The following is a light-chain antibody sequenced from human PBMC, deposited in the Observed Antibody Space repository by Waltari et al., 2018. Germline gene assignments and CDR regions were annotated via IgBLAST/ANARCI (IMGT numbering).Light chain of an antibody. V-gene: IGKV3-20*01. Sequence: EIVLTQSPGTLSLSPGERATLSCRASQSVSSCSLAWYQQKPGQAPRLLIYGASSRATGIPDRFRGSGSGTDFTLTISRLEPEDVAVYYCQQYGSSPFTFGPGTKVDIK. J-gene: IGKJ3*01. CDR3: QQYGSSPFT. CDR2: GAS. CDR1: QSVSSCS.